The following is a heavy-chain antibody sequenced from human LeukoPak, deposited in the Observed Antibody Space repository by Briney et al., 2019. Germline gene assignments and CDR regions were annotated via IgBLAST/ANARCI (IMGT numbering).Heavy chain of an antibody. D-gene: IGHD3-9*01. CDR1: GGSFSGYY. V-gene: IGHV3-11*04. J-gene: IGHJ4*02. Sequence: PSETLSLTCAVYGGSFSGYYWSWVRQAPGKGLEWVSYISSSGSTIYYADSVKGRFTISRDNAKDSLYLQMNSLRAEDTAVYYCARVDYDILTGYYGGFRYWGQGTLVTVSS. CDR3: ARVDYDILTGYYGGFRY. CDR2: ISSSGSTI.